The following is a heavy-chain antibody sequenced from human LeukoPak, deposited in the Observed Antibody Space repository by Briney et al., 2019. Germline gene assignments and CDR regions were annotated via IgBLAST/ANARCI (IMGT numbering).Heavy chain of an antibody. CDR3: ARSLERDYHGSGYYMNNWFDP. V-gene: IGHV3-33*01. J-gene: IGHJ5*02. CDR2: IWYDGSNK. CDR1: GFTFSNYG. D-gene: IGHD3-10*01. Sequence: GRSLRLSCAPSGFTFSNYGMHWVRQAPGKGLEWVAVIWYDGSNKYYADSVKGRFTISRDNAKNTLYLQMNSLRAEDTAVYYCARSLERDYHGSGYYMNNWFDPWGQGTLVTVSS.